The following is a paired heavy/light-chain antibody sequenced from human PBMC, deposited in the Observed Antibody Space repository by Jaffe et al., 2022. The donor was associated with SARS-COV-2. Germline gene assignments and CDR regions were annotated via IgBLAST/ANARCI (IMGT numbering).Light chain of an antibody. CDR2: GAS. CDR1: QSVRSRF. CDR3: QQYGESLPYT. J-gene: IGKJ2*01. V-gene: IGKV3-20*01. Sequence: EIVLTQSPDTLSLSPGERATLSCRASQSVRSRFLSWYQQRPGQAPRLLIYGASSRATGIPDRFSGSGSGTDFTLTISRLEPEDFAVYYCQQYGESLPYTFGQGTKLDIK.
Heavy chain of an antibody. V-gene: IGHV3-7*01. CDR1: GFTFSNHW. Sequence: EVQLMESGGGLVQPGGSLRLSCAASGFTFSNHWMSWVRQTTGKRLEWVANIKQDGSEAYYVDSVKGRFTISRDNARNSLYLQMHSLRVEDTAIYYCARGVHASAAPVGGDYWGQGTLVTVSS. CDR3: ARGVHASAAPVGGDY. D-gene: IGHD6-13*01. J-gene: IGHJ4*02. CDR2: IKQDGSEA.